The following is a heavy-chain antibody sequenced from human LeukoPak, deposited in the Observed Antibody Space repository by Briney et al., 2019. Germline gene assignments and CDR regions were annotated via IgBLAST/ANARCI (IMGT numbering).Heavy chain of an antibody. J-gene: IGHJ6*02. CDR2: ISGSGGST. V-gene: IGHV3-23*01. D-gene: IGHD6-19*01. CDR3: AKDLLVAAGTLDYGMDV. Sequence: GGSLRLSCAASGFTFSSYAMSWVRQAPGKGLEWVSAISGSGGSTYYADSVKGRFTISRDNSKNTLYLQMNSLRAEDTAVYYCAKDLLVAAGTLDYGMDVWGQGTTVTVSS. CDR1: GFTFSSYA.